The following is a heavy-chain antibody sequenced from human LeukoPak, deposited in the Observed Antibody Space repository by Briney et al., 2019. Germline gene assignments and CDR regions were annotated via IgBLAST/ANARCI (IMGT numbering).Heavy chain of an antibody. CDR3: ARSSIAARVVDY. Sequence: GASVRVSCKASGYTFTGYYMHWVRQAPGQGLEWMGWINPNSGGTNYAQKFQGRVTMTRDTSISTAYMELSRLRSDDTAVYYCARSSIAARVVDYWGQGTLVTVSS. CDR1: GYTFTGYY. J-gene: IGHJ4*02. D-gene: IGHD6-6*01. V-gene: IGHV1-2*02. CDR2: INPNSGGT.